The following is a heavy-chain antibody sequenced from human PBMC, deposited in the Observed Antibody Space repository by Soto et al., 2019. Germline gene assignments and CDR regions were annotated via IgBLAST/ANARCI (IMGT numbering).Heavy chain of an antibody. Sequence: SETLSLTCSVSGASISSGDNYWSWIRQPPGKGLEWIGSIYYSGSTYYSPSLKRRLTISVDTSKNQISLKVNSVTAADTAVYYCARGDGYNSAFDYWGQGALVTVSS. D-gene: IGHD5-12*01. J-gene: IGHJ4*02. CDR2: IYYSGST. CDR1: GASISSGDNY. CDR3: ARGDGYNSAFDY. V-gene: IGHV4-30-4*01.